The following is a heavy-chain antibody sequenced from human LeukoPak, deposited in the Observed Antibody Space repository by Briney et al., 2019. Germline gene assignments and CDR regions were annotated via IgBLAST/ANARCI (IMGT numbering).Heavy chain of an antibody. V-gene: IGHV4-61*02. CDR2: IYTSGST. J-gene: IGHJ6*03. CDR3: AREGSGYSYGYLGRYYYYYMDV. CDR1: GGSISSGSYY. Sequence: NPSETLSLTCTVSGGSISSGSYYWSWIRQPAGKGLEWIGRIYTSGSTNYNPSLKSRVTISVDTSKNQFSLKLSSVTAADTAVYYCAREGSGYSYGYLGRYYYYYMDVWGKGTTVTISS. D-gene: IGHD5-18*01.